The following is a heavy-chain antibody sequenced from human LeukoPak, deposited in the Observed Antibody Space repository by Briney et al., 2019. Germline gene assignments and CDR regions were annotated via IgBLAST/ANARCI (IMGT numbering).Heavy chain of an antibody. V-gene: IGHV3-69-1*01. CDR1: GFTFRSYD. D-gene: IGHD2-21*01. CDR2: VSDSSNK. CDR3: ARDGLHKAHFDY. J-gene: IGHJ4*02. Sequence: GGSLRLSCAASGFTFRSYDMHWVRQAPGKGLEWVSTVSDSSNKHYSDSVKGRFTISRDNAGNSLYLQMNSLRDEDTAVYYCARDGLHKAHFDYWGQGTLVTVSS.